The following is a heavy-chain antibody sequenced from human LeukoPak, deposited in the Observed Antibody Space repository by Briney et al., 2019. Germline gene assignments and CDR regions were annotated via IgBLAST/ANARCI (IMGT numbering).Heavy chain of an antibody. CDR2: ISYDGSNK. CDR3: ARDSRDYGVALFDY. V-gene: IGHV3-30*04. J-gene: IGHJ4*02. D-gene: IGHD4-17*01. CDR1: GFTFSSYA. Sequence: GRSLRLSCAASGFTFSSYAMHWVRQAPGKGLEWVAVISYDGSNKYYADSVKGRFTISRDDSKNTLYLQMNSLRAEDTAVYHCARDSRDYGVALFDYWGQGTLVTVSS.